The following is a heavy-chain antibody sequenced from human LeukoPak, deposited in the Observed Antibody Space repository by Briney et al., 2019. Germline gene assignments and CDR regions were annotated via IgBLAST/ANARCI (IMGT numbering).Heavy chain of an antibody. D-gene: IGHD3-10*01. CDR2: IYYSGST. J-gene: IGHJ3*02. CDR1: GGSISSYY. CDR3: ARSDGYGLVGI. Sequence: SETLSLTCTVSGGSISSYYWSWIRQPPGKGLEWIGYIYYSGSTNYNPSLKSRVTISVDTSKNQFSLTLSSVTAADTAVYYCARSDGYGLVGIWGQGTMVTVSS. V-gene: IGHV4-59*12.